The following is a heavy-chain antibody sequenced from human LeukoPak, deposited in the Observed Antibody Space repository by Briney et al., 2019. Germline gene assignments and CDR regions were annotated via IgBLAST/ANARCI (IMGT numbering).Heavy chain of an antibody. V-gene: IGHV3-9*03. D-gene: IGHD1-26*01. J-gene: IGHJ6*03. Sequence: SGRSLILSCAASGFTFDDYAMHWVRQAPGKGLEWVSGISWNSGSIGYADSVKGRFTISRDNAKNSLYLQMNSLRAEDMALYYCAKGAGWWEPQAYYYYYMDVWGKGTTVTVSS. CDR3: AKGAGWWEPQAYYYYYMDV. CDR2: ISWNSGSI. CDR1: GFTFDDYA.